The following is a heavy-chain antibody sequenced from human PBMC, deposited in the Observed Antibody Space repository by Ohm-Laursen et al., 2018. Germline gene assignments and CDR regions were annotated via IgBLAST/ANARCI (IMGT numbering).Heavy chain of an antibody. J-gene: IGHJ5*02. V-gene: IGHV4-59*01. CDR2: IYYSGST. CDR1: GGSISSYY. CDR3: AREYYYDSSGIFDP. Sequence: SDTLSLTWTVSGGSISSYYWSWIRQPPGKGLEWIGYIYYSGSTNYNPSLKSRVTISVDTSKNQFSLKLSSVTAADTAVYYCAREYYYDSSGIFDPWGQGTLVTVSS. D-gene: IGHD3-22*01.